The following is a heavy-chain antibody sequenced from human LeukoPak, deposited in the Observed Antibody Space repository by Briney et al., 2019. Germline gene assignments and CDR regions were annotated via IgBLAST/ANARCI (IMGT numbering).Heavy chain of an antibody. Sequence: SETLSLTCTVSSGSINNSHYYWGWIRQPPGKGLEWIGSIYYSGSTYYNPSLKSRVTMSVDTSKDQFSLRPNSVTAADTAVYYCARRRILLWSHMTFDMWGQGTMVTVSS. J-gene: IGHJ3*02. CDR2: IYYSGST. V-gene: IGHV4-39*01. CDR3: ARRRILLWSHMTFDM. D-gene: IGHD3-10*01. CDR1: SGSINNSHYY.